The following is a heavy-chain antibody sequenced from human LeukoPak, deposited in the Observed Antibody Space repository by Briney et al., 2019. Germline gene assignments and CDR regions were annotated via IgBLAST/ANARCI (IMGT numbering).Heavy chain of an antibody. CDR2: ISSSSSYT. CDR1: GFTFSDYY. D-gene: IGHD2-2*02. CDR3: AREGYTGNFDY. V-gene: IGHV3-11*05. J-gene: IGHJ4*02. Sequence: PGGSLRLSCAASGFTFSDYYVSWIRQAPGEGLEWVPYISSSSSYTNYADSVKGRFTISRDNAKNSLYLQMNSLRAEDTAVYYCAREGYTGNFDYWGQGTLVTVSS.